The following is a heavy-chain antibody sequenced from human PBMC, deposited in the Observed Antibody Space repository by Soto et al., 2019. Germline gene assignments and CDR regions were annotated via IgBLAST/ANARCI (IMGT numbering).Heavy chain of an antibody. CDR1: GFTFSRYA. Sequence: PGGSLRLSCAASGFTFSRYAMSWVRQAPGKGLEWVSAISGSGGSTYYADSVKGRFTISRDNSKNTLYLQMNSLRAEDTAVYYCAKDEVGAVYYYCYGMDVWGQGTTVTVSS. V-gene: IGHV3-23*01. CDR3: AKDEVGAVYYYCYGMDV. J-gene: IGHJ6*02. CDR2: ISGSGGST. D-gene: IGHD1-26*01.